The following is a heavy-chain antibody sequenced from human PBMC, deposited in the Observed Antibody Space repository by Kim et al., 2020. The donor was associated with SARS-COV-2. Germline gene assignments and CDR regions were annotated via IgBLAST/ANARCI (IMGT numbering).Heavy chain of an antibody. D-gene: IGHD3-9*01. Sequence: VMGRFTISIDNSKNTLYLQMHSLRAEDTAVYYCAKDRSYYDILTGYTSFDYWGQGTLVTISS. CDR3: AKDRSYYDILTGYTSFDY. V-gene: IGHV3-30*02. J-gene: IGHJ4*02.